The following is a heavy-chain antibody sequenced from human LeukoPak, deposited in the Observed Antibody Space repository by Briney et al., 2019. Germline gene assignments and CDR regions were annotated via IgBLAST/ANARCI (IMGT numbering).Heavy chain of an antibody. V-gene: IGHV3-48*03. D-gene: IGHD3-16*02. J-gene: IGHJ4*02. Sequence: GGSLRLSCAASGFTFSSYEMNWVRQAPGKGLEWVSYISSSGSTIYYADSVKGRLTISRDKATNSLYLQMNSLRAEYTAVYYCARGGLTFGGVIVPPPYYFDYWGQGTLVTVSS. CDR2: ISSSGSTI. CDR3: ARGGLTFGGVIVPPPYYFDY. CDR1: GFTFSSYE.